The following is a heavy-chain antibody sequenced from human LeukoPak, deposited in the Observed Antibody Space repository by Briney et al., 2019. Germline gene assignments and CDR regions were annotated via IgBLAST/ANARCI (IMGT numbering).Heavy chain of an antibody. D-gene: IGHD6-13*01. V-gene: IGHV3-11*04. CDR1: GFTFSDYY. J-gene: IGHJ4*02. Sequence: PGGSLRLSCTVSGFTFSDYYMSWVRQAPGKGLEWVSYISSSGSMLHYADSVEGRFTISRDNGRSSLYLQMGSLRVEDTAVYYCTRRPYSSSWYYFDYWGQGTLVTVSS. CDR2: ISSSGSML. CDR3: TRRPYSSSWYYFDY.